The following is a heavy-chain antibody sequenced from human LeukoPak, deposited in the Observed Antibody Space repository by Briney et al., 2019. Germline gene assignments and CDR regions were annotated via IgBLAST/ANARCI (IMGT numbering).Heavy chain of an antibody. CDR3: ARDLSGSLDN. Sequence: GGSLRLSCLASGFTFSNDWMHWVRQAPGKGLVWVSLINSDGRTTRYADSVKGRFTISRDNAKNTLYLQMNNLRDEDTAVYYCARDLSGSLDNWGQETLVTVSS. V-gene: IGHV3-74*01. D-gene: IGHD3-3*01. CDR2: INSDGRTT. J-gene: IGHJ4*02. CDR1: GFTFSNDW.